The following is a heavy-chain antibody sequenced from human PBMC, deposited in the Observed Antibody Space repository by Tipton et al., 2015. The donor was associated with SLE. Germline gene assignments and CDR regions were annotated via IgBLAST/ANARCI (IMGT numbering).Heavy chain of an antibody. CDR3: ARIAVAGTGSAFDI. CDR1: GFTFDDYA. V-gene: IGHV3-9*01. CDR2: ISWNSGSI. J-gene: IGHJ3*02. D-gene: IGHD6-19*01. Sequence: RSLRLSCAASGFTFDDYAMHWVRQAPGKGLEWVSGISWNSGSIGYADSVKGRFTISRDNAKNSLYLQMNSLRAEDTAVYYCARIAVAGTGSAFDIWGQGTMVTVSS.